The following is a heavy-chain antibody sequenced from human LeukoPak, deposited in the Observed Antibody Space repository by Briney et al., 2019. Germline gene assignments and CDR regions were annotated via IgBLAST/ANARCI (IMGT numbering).Heavy chain of an antibody. Sequence: PSETLSLTCAVYGGSFSGYYWSWIRQPPGKGLEWIGEINHSGSTNYNPSLKSRVTMSVDTSKNQFSLKLSSVTAADTVVYYCARVGTLQEYYYYMDVWGKGTTVTVSS. J-gene: IGHJ6*03. D-gene: IGHD6-6*01. CDR3: ARVGTLQEYYYYMDV. V-gene: IGHV4-34*01. CDR1: GGSFSGYY. CDR2: INHSGST.